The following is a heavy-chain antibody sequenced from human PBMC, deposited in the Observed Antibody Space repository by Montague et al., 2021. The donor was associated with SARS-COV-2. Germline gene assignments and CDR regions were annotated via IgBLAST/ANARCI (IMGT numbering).Heavy chain of an antibody. CDR2: INHSGYT. J-gene: IGHJ4*02. CDR1: GASSSNYY. Sequence: SETLSLTCAVYGASSSNYYWSWIRQSPGKGLEWVGEINHSGYTDYNPSLESRLTISLDSSKKQFSFKTTSVTAADTAIYYCASAPRYSFGFWAYWGQGTLVSVSS. V-gene: IGHV4-34*01. D-gene: IGHD5-12*01. CDR3: ASAPRYSFGFWAY.